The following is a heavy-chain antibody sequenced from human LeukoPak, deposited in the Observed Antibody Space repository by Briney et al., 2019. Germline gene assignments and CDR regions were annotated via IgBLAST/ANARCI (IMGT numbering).Heavy chain of an antibody. Sequence: GGSLRLSCAASGFTFSSYGMHWVRQAPGKGLEWVAVISYDGSNKYYAGSVKGRFTISRDNSKNTLYLQMNSLRAEDTAVYYCAKETEGYFDYWGQGTLVTVSS. CDR3: AKETEGYFDY. CDR1: GFTFSSYG. V-gene: IGHV3-30*18. CDR2: ISYDGSNK. J-gene: IGHJ4*02.